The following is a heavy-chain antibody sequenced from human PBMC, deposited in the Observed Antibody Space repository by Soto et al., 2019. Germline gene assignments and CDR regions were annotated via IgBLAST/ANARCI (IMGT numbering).Heavy chain of an antibody. CDR3: ARGSGDLSPFDS. CDR2: VYYSGIT. CDR1: GGSISGYC. J-gene: IGHJ4*02. D-gene: IGHD2-21*02. Sequence: QVQLQESGPGLVKPSETLSLTCTVSGGSISGYCWSWIRQPPGKGLEWIGYVYYSGITNYNPSLKSRVTISVDTSNNHFSLKLSSVTAADTAVYYCARGSGDLSPFDSWGQGTLVAVSS. V-gene: IGHV4-59*08.